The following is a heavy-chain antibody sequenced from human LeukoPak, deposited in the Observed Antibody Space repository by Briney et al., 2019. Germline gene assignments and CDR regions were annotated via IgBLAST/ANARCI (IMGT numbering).Heavy chain of an antibody. CDR3: ARVECSGRSR. CDR1: GFTFSSYE. CDR2: ISSSGSTI. J-gene: IGHJ4*02. Sequence: GGSLRLSCAASGFTFSSYEMNWVRQAPGKGLEWVSYISSSGSTIYYADSVKGRFTISRDNAKNSLYLQMNSLRAEDTAVYYCARVECSGRSRWGQGTLVTVSS. D-gene: IGHD2-15*01. V-gene: IGHV3-48*03.